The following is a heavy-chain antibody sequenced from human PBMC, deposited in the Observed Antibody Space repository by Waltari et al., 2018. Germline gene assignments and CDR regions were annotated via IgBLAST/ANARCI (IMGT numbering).Heavy chain of an antibody. D-gene: IGHD2-15*01. CDR2: IHSSGST. J-gene: IGHJ6*02. CDR3: AREGDIGVNRGTYGLDV. CDR1: GGSISSYKYY. V-gene: IGHV4-61*02. Sequence: QVQLQESGPGLVKPSQTLSLTCPVPGGSISSYKYYLDWIRQPAGKAVEWIGRIHSSGSTDFNPSLKSRVTIPFDTSKNQFSLKLTSVTAADAAVYYCAREGDIGVNRGTYGLDVWGQGTTVTVSS.